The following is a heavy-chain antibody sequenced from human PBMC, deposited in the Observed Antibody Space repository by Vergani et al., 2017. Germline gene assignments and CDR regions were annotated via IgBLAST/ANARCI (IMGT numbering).Heavy chain of an antibody. Sequence: QVQLVQFGAEVKKPGASVKVSCKASGYTFTGYYMHWVRQAPGQGLEWMGWINPNSGGTNYAQKFQGWVTMTRDTSISTAYMELSRLRSDDTAVYYCARDYSVNSSSAFDPWGQGTLVTVSS. CDR2: INPNSGGT. J-gene: IGHJ5*02. CDR3: ARDYSVNSSSAFDP. V-gene: IGHV1-2*04. CDR1: GYTFTGYY. D-gene: IGHD6-6*01.